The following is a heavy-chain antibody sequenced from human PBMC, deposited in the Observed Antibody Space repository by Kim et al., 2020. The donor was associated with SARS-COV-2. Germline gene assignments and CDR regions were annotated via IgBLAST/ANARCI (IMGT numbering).Heavy chain of an antibody. J-gene: IGHJ6*03. CDR1: GYTLTELS. CDR3: ATLPDFWSAYTTTFMGVGGRGATVDV. CDR2: FHPVDGET. Sequence: ASVKVSCKVSGYTLTELSMHWVRQAPGKGLEWMGVFHPVDGETFYAQEFQGRLTLTEDTSTDTAYMELSSLRSEDTAVYYCATLPDFWSAYTTTFMGVGGRGATVDVWGKGTTVAVSS. D-gene: IGHD3-3*01. V-gene: IGHV1-24*01.